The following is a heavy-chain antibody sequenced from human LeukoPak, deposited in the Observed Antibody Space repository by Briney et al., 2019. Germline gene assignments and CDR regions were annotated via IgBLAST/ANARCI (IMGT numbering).Heavy chain of an antibody. D-gene: IGHD1-26*01. J-gene: IGHJ4*02. V-gene: IGHV5-51*01. CDR1: GYSFTSYW. Sequence: GESLKISCKVSGYSFTSYWIGWVRQMPGKGLEWMGIIYPGDSDTRYRPSFQGHVTISADKSISTAYLQWSSLKASDTAMYYCVRQGGSYWENHFDFWGQGTLVTVSS. CDR3: VRQGGSYWENHFDF. CDR2: IYPGDSDT.